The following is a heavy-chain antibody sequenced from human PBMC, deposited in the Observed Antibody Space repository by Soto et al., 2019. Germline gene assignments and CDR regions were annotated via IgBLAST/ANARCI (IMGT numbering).Heavy chain of an antibody. J-gene: IGHJ6*02. CDR1: GGSISSGGYY. CDR3: ARRSRVVVTKTTTYYYYYGMDV. CDR2: IYYSGST. Sequence: QVQLQESGPGLVKPSQTLSLTCTVSGGSISSGGYYWSWIRQHPGKGLEWIGYIYYSGSTYYNPSLKSRVTISVDTSKNQFSLKLSSVTAADTAVYYCARRSRVVVTKTTTYYYYYGMDVWGQGTTVTVSS. V-gene: IGHV4-31*03. D-gene: IGHD3-22*01.